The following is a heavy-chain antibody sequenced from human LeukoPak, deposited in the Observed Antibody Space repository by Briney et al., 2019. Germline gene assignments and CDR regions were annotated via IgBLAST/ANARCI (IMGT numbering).Heavy chain of an antibody. Sequence: PGGSLRLSCAASGFPFSTYWMNWVRQAPGKGLEWVANIKQDGSEIYYVDSVKGRFTISRDNAKNSLYLQMNSLRAEDTAVYYCARQAMVTTNKLFDYWGQGTLVTVSS. V-gene: IGHV3-7*03. CDR1: GFPFSTYW. D-gene: IGHD4-17*01. CDR2: IKQDGSEI. CDR3: ARQAMVTTNKLFDY. J-gene: IGHJ4*02.